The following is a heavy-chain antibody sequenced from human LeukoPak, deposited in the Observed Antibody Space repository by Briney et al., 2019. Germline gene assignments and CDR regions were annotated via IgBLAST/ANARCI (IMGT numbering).Heavy chain of an antibody. J-gene: IGHJ4*02. Sequence: PGGSLRLSCAASGFTFSSYSMNWARQAPGKGLEWVSSISSSSSYIYYADSVKGRFTISRDNAKNSLYLQMNSLRAEDTAVYYCARSADSSVVEVGYWGQGTLVTVSS. V-gene: IGHV3-21*01. CDR1: GFTFSSYS. CDR2: ISSSSSYI. D-gene: IGHD3-22*01. CDR3: ARSADSSVVEVGY.